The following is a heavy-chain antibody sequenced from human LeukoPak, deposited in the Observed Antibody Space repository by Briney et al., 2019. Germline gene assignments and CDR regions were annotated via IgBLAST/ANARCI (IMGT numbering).Heavy chain of an antibody. J-gene: IGHJ4*02. V-gene: IGHV1-8*01. Sequence: ASVKVSCKASGYTFTSYDINWVRHATGQGLEWMGWMNPNSGNTGYAQKFQGRVTMTRNTSISTAYMELSSLRSEDTAVYYCARGEGPADNSYGSGSYYYWGQGTLVTVSS. D-gene: IGHD3-10*01. CDR1: GYTFTSYD. CDR2: MNPNSGNT. CDR3: ARGEGPADNSYGSGSYYY.